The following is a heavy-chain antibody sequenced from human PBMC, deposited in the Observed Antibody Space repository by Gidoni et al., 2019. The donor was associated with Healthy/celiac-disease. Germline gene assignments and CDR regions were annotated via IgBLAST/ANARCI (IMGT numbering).Heavy chain of an antibody. Sequence: QVQLQESGPGLVKPSQTLSLTCTVSGGSISSGSYYWSWIRQPAGKGLEWIGRIYTSGSTNYNPSLKSRVTISVDTSKNQFSLKLSSVTAADTAVYYCARSPDGMDVWGQGTTVTVSS. CDR3: ARSPDGMDV. CDR2: IYTSGST. V-gene: IGHV4-61*02. CDR1: GGSISSGSYY. J-gene: IGHJ6*02.